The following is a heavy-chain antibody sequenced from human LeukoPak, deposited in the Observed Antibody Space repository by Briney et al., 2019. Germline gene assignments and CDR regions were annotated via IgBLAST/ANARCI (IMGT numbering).Heavy chain of an antibody. J-gene: IGHJ4*02. D-gene: IGHD1-1*01. CDR3: ARRTTGTGPFDY. CDR2: IYYRGST. Sequence: SSYYWSWIRQPPGKGLEWIAYIYYRGSTNYNPSLKSRATISVDTSKNQFSLKLSSVTAADTAVYYCARRTTGTGPFDYWGQGTLVTVS. V-gene: IGHV4-59*08. CDR1: SSYY.